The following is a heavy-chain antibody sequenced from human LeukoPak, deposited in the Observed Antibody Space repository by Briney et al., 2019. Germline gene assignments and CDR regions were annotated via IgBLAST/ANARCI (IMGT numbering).Heavy chain of an antibody. Sequence: PGGSLRLSCAASGFTASSNYMSWVRQAPGKGLEWVSVIYSGGSTYYADSVKGRFTISRDNSKNTLYLQMNSLRAEDTAVYYCASPPWYSSSWYLDYWGQGTLVTVSS. V-gene: IGHV3-66*02. J-gene: IGHJ4*02. D-gene: IGHD6-13*01. CDR3: ASPPWYSSSWYLDY. CDR1: GFTASSNY. CDR2: IYSGGST.